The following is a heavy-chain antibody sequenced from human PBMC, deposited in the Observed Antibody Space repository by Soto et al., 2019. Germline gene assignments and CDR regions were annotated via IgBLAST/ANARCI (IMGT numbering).Heavy chain of an antibody. CDR3: AKDMRSSQGGSYAAEL. Sequence: SLRLSCAASGFFFEYYAMRWVRQAPGKGLEWVSAISWNSGNIGYADSVKGRFTISRDNAKNSLYLQMNSLRTEDTAFYFCAKDMRSSQGGSYAAELWGQGTLVTVSS. D-gene: IGHD1-26*01. V-gene: IGHV3-9*01. CDR1: GFFFEYYA. J-gene: IGHJ4*02. CDR2: ISWNSGNI.